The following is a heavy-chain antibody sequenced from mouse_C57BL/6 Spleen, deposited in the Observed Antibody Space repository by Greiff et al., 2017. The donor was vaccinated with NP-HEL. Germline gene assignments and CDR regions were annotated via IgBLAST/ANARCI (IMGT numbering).Heavy chain of an antibody. CDR2: INPSNGGT. D-gene: IGHD4-1*02. CDR3: ARSQLGRPFDY. V-gene: IGHV1-53*01. J-gene: IGHJ2*01. CDR1: GYTFTSYW. Sequence: VQLQQPGTELVKPGASVKLSCKASGYTFTSYWMHWVKQRPGHGLEWIGNINPSNGGTNYNEKFKSKATLTVDKSSSTAYMQLSSLTSEYSAVYYCARSQLGRPFDYWGQGTTLTVSS.